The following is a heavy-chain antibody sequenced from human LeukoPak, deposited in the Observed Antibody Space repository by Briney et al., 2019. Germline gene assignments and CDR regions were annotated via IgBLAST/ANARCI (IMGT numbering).Heavy chain of an antibody. V-gene: IGHV4-61*01. J-gene: IGHJ5*02. Sequence: SETLSLTCTVSGGSFSSGCYYWGWLRQPPGKGLEWNGYIYYSGSTNYNPSLKSRVTISVDTSKIQFSLKLNSETAADAAVYYCARGLYSGYDLGWFDPWGQRTLVTVSP. CDR1: GGSFSSGCYY. D-gene: IGHD5-12*01. CDR2: IYYSGST. CDR3: ARGLYSGYDLGWFDP.